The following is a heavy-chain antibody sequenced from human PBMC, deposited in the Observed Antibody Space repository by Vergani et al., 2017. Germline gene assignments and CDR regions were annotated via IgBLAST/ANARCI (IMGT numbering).Heavy chain of an antibody. D-gene: IGHD3-22*01. CDR1: GFTFSNSA. J-gene: IGHJ4*02. CDR3: VGPQETSAYYYDGFVF. V-gene: IGHV3-23*01. CDR2: TIGPGVSP. Sequence: EVHLLESGGGLVQSGGSLRLSCAASGFTFSNSAVSWVRQAPGRGLAWVSSTIGPGVSPYYADSVKGRFSISRDNSKNSVFLRMHSLRAEDTAIYYCVGPQETSAYYYDGFVFWGQGILVTVSS.